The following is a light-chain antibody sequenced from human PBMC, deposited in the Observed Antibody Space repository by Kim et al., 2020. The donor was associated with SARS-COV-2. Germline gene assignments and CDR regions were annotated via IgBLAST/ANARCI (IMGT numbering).Light chain of an antibody. J-gene: IGKJ2*01. CDR2: GTS. Sequence: EIVLTQSPATLSLSPGERASLSCRASQSINTNYLAWHQQKPGQAPRLLIYGTSSRATGIPDRFSGSGSGTDFTLSISRLEPEDFAVYCCHQYGYSPYTFGQGTKLEI. CDR3: HQYGYSPYT. V-gene: IGKV3-20*01. CDR1: QSINTNY.